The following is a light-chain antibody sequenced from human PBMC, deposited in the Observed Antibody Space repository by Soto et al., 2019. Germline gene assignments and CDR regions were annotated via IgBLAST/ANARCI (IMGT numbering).Light chain of an antibody. CDR1: SSDVGGYNY. CDR2: ESS. Sequence: QSVLTQPASVSGSPGQSITISCTGTSSDVGGYNYVSWYQHHAGKAPTLMIYESSNRPSGVSHRFSGSMSGNTASLTISGLHAEDEADYYCSSYTSGTTLYVFGTGTKVTVL. CDR3: SSYTSGTTLYV. J-gene: IGLJ1*01. V-gene: IGLV2-14*01.